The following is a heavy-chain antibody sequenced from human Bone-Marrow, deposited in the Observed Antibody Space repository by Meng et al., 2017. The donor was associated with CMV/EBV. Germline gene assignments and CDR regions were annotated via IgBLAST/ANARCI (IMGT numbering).Heavy chain of an antibody. CDR3: TRLHDFWRSYPRGYGMDV. V-gene: IGHV3-48*01. J-gene: IGHJ6*02. Sequence: GESLKISCAASGFTLERTSMKWVRQAPGKGLEWVSYISAGGETEEYADSVKGRFTVSRDDIRNSVYLQMNSVRAEDSGIYFCTRLHDFWRSYPRGYGMDVWGQGTTVTVSS. D-gene: IGHD3-3*01. CDR2: ISAGGETE. CDR1: GFTLERTS.